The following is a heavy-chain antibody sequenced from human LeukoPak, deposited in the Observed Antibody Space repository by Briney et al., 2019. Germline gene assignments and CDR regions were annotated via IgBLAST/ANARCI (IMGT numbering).Heavy chain of an antibody. V-gene: IGHV3-64D*06. Sequence: GGSLRLSCSASGFTFSSYAMHWVRQAPGKGLEYVSAISSNGGSTYYADSVKGRFTISRDSSKNTLYLQMSSLRAEDTAVYYCVKANSSGWGYYFDYWGQGTLVTVSS. CDR1: GFTFSSYA. J-gene: IGHJ4*02. CDR3: VKANSSGWGYYFDY. CDR2: ISSNGGST. D-gene: IGHD6-19*01.